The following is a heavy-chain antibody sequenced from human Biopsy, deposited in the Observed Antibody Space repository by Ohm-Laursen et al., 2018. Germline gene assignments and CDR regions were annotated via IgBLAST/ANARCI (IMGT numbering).Heavy chain of an antibody. CDR2: IHYSGNT. CDR1: GVSINTGGYY. V-gene: IGHV4-31*11. Sequence: SQTLSLTCAVSGVSINTGGYYWTWIRQHPGTGLEWIGYIHYSGNTLYNPSLKSRLTISVDTSRNQFSLKLTSVTAADTALYYCERGGGGKIYGLWGQGTLVTVSS. CDR3: ERGGGGKIYGL. J-gene: IGHJ4*02. D-gene: IGHD3-16*01.